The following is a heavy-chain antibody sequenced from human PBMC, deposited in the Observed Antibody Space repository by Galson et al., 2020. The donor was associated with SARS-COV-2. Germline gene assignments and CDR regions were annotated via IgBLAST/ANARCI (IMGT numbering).Heavy chain of an antibody. Sequence: GSLRLSCAASGFTFSSYGMHWVRQAPGKGLEWVAVISYDGSNKYYADSVKGRFTISRDNSKNTLYLQMNSLRAEDTAVYYCAKDSSSWYRENWFDPWGQGTLVTVSS. CDR3: AKDSSSWYRENWFDP. V-gene: IGHV3-30*18. D-gene: IGHD6-13*01. J-gene: IGHJ5*02. CDR1: GFTFSSYG. CDR2: ISYDGSNK.